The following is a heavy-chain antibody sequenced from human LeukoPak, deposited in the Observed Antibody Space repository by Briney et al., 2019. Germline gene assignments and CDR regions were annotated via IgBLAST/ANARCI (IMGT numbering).Heavy chain of an antibody. D-gene: IGHD1-26*01. Sequence: SETLSLTCAVSGGSISSSNWWSWVRQPPGKGLEWIGEIYHSGSTNYNPSLKSRVTIPVDRSKNQFSLKLSSVTAADTAVYYCARLLVGGTTYPDYWGQGTLVTVSS. CDR1: GGSISSSNW. V-gene: IGHV4-4*02. CDR3: ARLLVGGTTYPDY. CDR2: IYHSGST. J-gene: IGHJ4*02.